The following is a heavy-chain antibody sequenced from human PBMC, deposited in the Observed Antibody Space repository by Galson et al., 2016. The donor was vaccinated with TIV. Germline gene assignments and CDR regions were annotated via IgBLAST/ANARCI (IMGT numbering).Heavy chain of an antibody. V-gene: IGHV4-59*01. D-gene: IGHD2/OR15-2a*01. CDR2: VYYTGST. J-gene: IGHJ6*02. CDR3: ARVTPAFYGVQRYHYFGMDV. CDR1: DDAISRYY. Sequence: ETLSLTCSVSDDAISRYYWSWIRVPPGKGLEWIGNVYYTGSTDYNPSLRSRVPMSVDLSKDQFSLSPNSVTAADAAVYYCARVTPAFYGVQRYHYFGMDVWGQGTSVTVSS.